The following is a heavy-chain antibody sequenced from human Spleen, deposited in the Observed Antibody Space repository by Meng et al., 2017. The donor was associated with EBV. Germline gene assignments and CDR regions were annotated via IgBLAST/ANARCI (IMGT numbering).Heavy chain of an antibody. V-gene: IGHV3-11*01. D-gene: IGHD2-2*01. CDR3: ARIPAWFDP. J-gene: IGHJ5*02. CDR2: ISSSGSII. Sequence: QVRVVVFGGGLVKPGGSLRLSCAASGFIFSDYYMSWIRQAPGKGLEWVSYISSSGSIIYYADSVKGRFTISRDNSKNSLYLQMNSLRADDTAVYYCARIPAWFDPWGQGTLVTVSS. CDR1: GFIFSDYY.